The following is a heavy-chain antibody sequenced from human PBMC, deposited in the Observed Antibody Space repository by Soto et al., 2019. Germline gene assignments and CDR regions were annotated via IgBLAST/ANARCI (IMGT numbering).Heavy chain of an antibody. CDR3: ARDLTSSGWPNYYYYGMDV. Sequence: AAVKVSCKDSGYTFTSYGISWVRQAPGQGLEWMGWVSAYNGNTNYAQKLQGRVTMTTDTSTSTAYMELRSLRSADTAVYYCARDLTSSGWPNYYYYGMDVWGQGTTVTVSS. CDR2: VSAYNGNT. CDR1: GYTFTSYG. V-gene: IGHV1-18*01. J-gene: IGHJ6*02. D-gene: IGHD6-19*01.